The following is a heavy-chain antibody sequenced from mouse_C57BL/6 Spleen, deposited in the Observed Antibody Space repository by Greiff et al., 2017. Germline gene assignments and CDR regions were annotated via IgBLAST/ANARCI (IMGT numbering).Heavy chain of an antibody. D-gene: IGHD1-1*01. CDR2: IDPANGNT. Sequence: EVQRVESVAELVRPGASVKLSCTASGFNIKNTYMHWVKQRPEQGLEWIGRIDPANGNTKYAPKFQGKATITADTSSNSAYLQLSRLTSEDTAIYYGADGSSYDFDYWGQGTTLTVSS. V-gene: IGHV14-3*01. CDR3: ADGSSYDFDY. J-gene: IGHJ2*01. CDR1: GFNIKNTY.